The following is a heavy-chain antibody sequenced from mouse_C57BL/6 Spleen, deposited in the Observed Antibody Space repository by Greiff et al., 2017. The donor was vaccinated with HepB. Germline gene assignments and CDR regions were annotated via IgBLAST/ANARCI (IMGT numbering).Heavy chain of an antibody. CDR3: SMVTFDY. V-gene: IGHV6-3*01. CDR1: GFTFSNYW. CDR2: IRLKSDNYAT. Sequence: EVKVEESGGGLVQPGGSMKLSCVASGFTFSNYWMNWVRQSPEKGLEWVAQIRLKSDNYATQYAESVKGRFTISRDDSKSSVYLQMNNLMAEDTGIYYCSMVTFDYWGQGTTLTVSS. D-gene: IGHD2-2*01. J-gene: IGHJ2*01.